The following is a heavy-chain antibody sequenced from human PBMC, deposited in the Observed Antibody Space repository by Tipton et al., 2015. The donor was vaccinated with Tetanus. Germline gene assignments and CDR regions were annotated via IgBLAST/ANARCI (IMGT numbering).Heavy chain of an antibody. D-gene: IGHD2-8*01. V-gene: IGHV4-39*01. CDR3: ARRQTYCTNGFCPFEN. CDR2: IHYTGST. CDR1: GGSINNNNDS. J-gene: IGHJ4*02. Sequence: TLSLTCTVSGGSINNNNDSWGWIRQPPGKGLEWIASIHYTGSTYYNPSLKSRVSIFVDTSKNQFSLELTSVTAADTAVYYCARRQTYCTNGFCPFENWGQGTLVTVSS.